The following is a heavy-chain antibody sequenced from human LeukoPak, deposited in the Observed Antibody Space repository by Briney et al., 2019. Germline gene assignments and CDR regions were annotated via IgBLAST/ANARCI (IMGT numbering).Heavy chain of an antibody. V-gene: IGHV3-53*05. CDR1: GFSVSSNY. D-gene: IGHD1-7*01. J-gene: IGHJ4*02. Sequence: GGSLRLSCAASGFSVSSNYMSWVRQAPGKGLEWVSVIYSGSNTYYTDSVKGRFTISRDNAKNSLYLQMNSLRAEDMALYYCAKGGWNYVAYFDYWGQGTLVTVSS. CDR2: IYSGSNT. CDR3: AKGGWNYVAYFDY.